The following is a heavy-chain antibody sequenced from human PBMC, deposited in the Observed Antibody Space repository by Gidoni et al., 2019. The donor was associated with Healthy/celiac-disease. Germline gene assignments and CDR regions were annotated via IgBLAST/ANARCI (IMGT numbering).Heavy chain of an antibody. V-gene: IGHV4-38-2*02. J-gene: IGHJ4*02. CDR3: ARVIVVVTAYFDY. D-gene: IGHD2-21*02. CDR2: IYHSGST. Sequence: QVQLQESGPGRAKPSETLSLTCTVPVYSISIGYYWGWIRQPPGKGLEWIGSIYHSGSTYYNSSLKSRVTISVDTSKNQFSLKLSSVTAADTAVYYCARVIVVVTAYFDYWGQGTLVTVSS. CDR1: VYSISIGYY.